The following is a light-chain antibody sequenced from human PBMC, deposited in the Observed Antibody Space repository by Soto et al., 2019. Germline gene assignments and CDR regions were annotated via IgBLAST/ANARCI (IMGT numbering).Light chain of an antibody. J-gene: IGKJ5*01. CDR3: QQYSSYPVT. CDR1: QGISSW. V-gene: IGKV1D-16*01. Sequence: DLQMTQSPSSLSASVGDRVTITCRASQGISSWLLWYQQKPEKAPKSLIYAASNLQSGVPSRFSGSGSGTEFTLTISSLQPEDSATYYCQQYSSYPVTFGQGTRLEIK. CDR2: AAS.